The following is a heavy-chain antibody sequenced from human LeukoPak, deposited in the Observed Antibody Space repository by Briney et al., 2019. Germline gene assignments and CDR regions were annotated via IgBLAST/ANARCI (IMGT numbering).Heavy chain of an antibody. Sequence: SETLSLTCPVSGGSISSSSYYWGWIRQPPGKGLEWTGSIDYSGSTYYNPSLKSRVTISVDTSKNQFSLKLSSVTAADTAVYYCARRGSSGWDETPFDYWGQGTLVTVSS. CDR2: IDYSGST. CDR3: ARRGSSGWDETPFDY. J-gene: IGHJ4*02. D-gene: IGHD6-19*01. CDR1: GGSISSSSYY. V-gene: IGHV4-39*01.